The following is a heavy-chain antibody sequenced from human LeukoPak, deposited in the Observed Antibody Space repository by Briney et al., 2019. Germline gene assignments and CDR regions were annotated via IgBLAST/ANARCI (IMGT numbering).Heavy chain of an antibody. Sequence: SETLSLTCTVSGGSISSYYWSWIRQPPGKGLEWIGYIYYSGSTNYNPSLKSRVTISVDKSKNLFSLKLSSVTAADTAVYYCAREGQSGYSLGYWGQGTLVTVSS. CDR1: GGSISSYY. V-gene: IGHV4-59*12. CDR3: AREGQSGYSLGY. CDR2: IYYSGST. D-gene: IGHD3-3*01. J-gene: IGHJ4*02.